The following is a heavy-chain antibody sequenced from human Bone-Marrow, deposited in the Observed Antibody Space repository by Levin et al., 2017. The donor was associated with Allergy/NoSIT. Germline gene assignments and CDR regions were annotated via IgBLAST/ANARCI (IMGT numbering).Heavy chain of an antibody. CDR1: GFTFGHYG. V-gene: IGHV3-49*03. Sequence: GSLRLSCTASGFTFGHYGMSWFRQAPGKGLEWLSFIRSKTYGGTTEYAASVKGRFNISRDDSKSIAYLQMNSLKTEDTAVYYCTRHFLTGYTNLYGMDVWGQGTTVTVSS. CDR2: IRSKTYGGTT. D-gene: IGHD3/OR15-3a*01. J-gene: IGHJ6*02. CDR3: TRHFLTGYTNLYGMDV.